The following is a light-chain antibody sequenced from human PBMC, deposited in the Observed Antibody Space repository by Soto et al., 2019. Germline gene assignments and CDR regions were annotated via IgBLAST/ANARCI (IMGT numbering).Light chain of an antibody. CDR3: AAWDDNLNAYV. CDR2: EVS. CDR1: SSDVGGYNY. J-gene: IGLJ1*01. Sequence: QSVLTQPPSASGSPGQSVTISCTGTSSDVGGYNYVSWYQQHPGKAPKLMIYEVSKRPSGVPDRFSGSKSGNTASLTVSGLQAEDEADYYCAAWDDNLNAYVFGSGTKLTVL. V-gene: IGLV2-8*01.